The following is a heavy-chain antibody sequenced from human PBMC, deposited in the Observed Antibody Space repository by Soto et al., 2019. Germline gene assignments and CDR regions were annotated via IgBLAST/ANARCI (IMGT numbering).Heavy chain of an antibody. CDR1: GFTFSTYA. CDR2: ISGLGGNT. J-gene: IGHJ4*02. CDR3: ANRDGGNSGPLDY. D-gene: IGHD2-21*01. V-gene: IGHV3-23*01. Sequence: HPGGSLRLSCAASGFTFSTYAMNWVRQAPAKGLECASAISGLGGNTYYADPKKGRYTISRDISKNTLFLQMDSLRADDTPVYSCANRDGGNSGPLDYWGQGTPLTVSS.